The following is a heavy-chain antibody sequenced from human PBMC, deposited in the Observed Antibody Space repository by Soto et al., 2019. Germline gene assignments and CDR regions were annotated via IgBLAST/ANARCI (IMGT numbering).Heavy chain of an antibody. J-gene: IGHJ4*02. CDR2: SSDRRTGNK. CDR1: GFTFSSYT. CDR3: AKEDGSSYYYDSSGPW. D-gene: IGHD3-22*01. Sequence: PGGSLRLSCAASGFTFSSYTLNWVRRAPGKGLEWVATSSDRRTGNKHYSDSVRGRFTLSRDYSRNIVFLQMDSLRADDTALYYCAKEDGSSYYYDSSGPWWGQGTLVTVSS. V-gene: IGHV3-23*01.